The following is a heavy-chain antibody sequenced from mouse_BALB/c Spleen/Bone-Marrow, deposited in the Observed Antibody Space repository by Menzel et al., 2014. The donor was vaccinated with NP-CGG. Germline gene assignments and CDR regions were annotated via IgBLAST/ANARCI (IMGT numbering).Heavy chain of an antibody. V-gene: IGHV1S34*01. CDR2: ISCYNGAP. CDR3: VRRGNPIVYYAMDY. Sequence: LVKTGASVKISCKASGYSFTGYYMHWVKQSHGKSLEWIGYISCYNGAPSYNQNFKGNATFTVDTSSSTACMQFNSLTSEDSAVYYCVRRGNPIVYYAMDYWGQGTSVTVSS. CDR1: GYSFTGYY. J-gene: IGHJ4*01.